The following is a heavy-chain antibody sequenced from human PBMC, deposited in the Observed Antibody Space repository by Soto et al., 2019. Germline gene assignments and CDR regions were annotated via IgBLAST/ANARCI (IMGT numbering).Heavy chain of an antibody. CDR1: GECI. J-gene: IGHJ4*02. CDR2: IYNSGST. Sequence: PSETLSLTCPVSGECIWRWIRQSPDKGLEWIGYIYNSGSTNYNPSLKSRVTISVDTSKNQFSLKLSSVTAADTAVYYCARHTRGIAAAGTFDYWGQGTLVTVSS. V-gene: IGHV4-59*08. D-gene: IGHD6-13*01. CDR3: ARHTRGIAAAGTFDY.